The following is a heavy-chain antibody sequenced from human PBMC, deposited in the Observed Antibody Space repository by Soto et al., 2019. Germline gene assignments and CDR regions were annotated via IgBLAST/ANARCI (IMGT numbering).Heavy chain of an antibody. CDR2: INSDGSST. D-gene: IGHD6-13*01. V-gene: IGHV3-74*01. Sequence: GESLKISCAASGFTFSSYWMHWVRQAPGKGLVWVSRINSDGSSTSYADSVKGRFTISRDNAKNTLYLQMNSLRAEDTAVYYCARAPASYSSSWYWFDPWGQGTLVTVSS. J-gene: IGHJ5*02. CDR1: GFTFSSYW. CDR3: ARAPASYSSSWYWFDP.